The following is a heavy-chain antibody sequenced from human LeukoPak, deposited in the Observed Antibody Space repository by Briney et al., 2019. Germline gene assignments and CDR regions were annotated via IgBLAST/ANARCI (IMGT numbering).Heavy chain of an antibody. V-gene: IGHV2-5*02. CDR2: IYWDDDK. CDR3: AHRLDGPKPTGAFDI. CDR1: GFSLSTSGVG. J-gene: IGHJ3*02. Sequence: SGPTLVNSTQTLTLTCTFSGFSLSTSGVGVGWIRQPPGKALEWLALIYWDDDKRYSPSLKSRLTISKDNSKNQVVLTMTNMDPVDTATYYFAHRLDGPKPTGAFDIWGQGTMVTVSS. D-gene: IGHD1-1*01.